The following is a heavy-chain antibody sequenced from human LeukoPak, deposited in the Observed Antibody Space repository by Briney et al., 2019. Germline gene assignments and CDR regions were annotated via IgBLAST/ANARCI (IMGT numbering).Heavy chain of an antibody. Sequence: SETLSLTCTVSGGSISSYYWSWIRQPPGKGLEWIGYIYYSGSTNYNPSLKSRVTISVDTSKNQFSLKLSSVTAADTAVYYCARGGGGWYTRDFDYWGQGPLVTVSS. CDR1: GGSISSYY. CDR3: ARGGGGWYTRDFDY. V-gene: IGHV4-59*01. CDR2: IYYSGST. J-gene: IGHJ4*02. D-gene: IGHD6-19*01.